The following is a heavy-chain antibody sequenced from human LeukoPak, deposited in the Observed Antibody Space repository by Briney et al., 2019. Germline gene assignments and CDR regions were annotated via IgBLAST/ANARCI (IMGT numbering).Heavy chain of an antibody. CDR3: GREMVSFVGATTYRFDY. V-gene: IGHV4-4*07. J-gene: IGHJ4*02. D-gene: IGHD1-26*01. CDR1: GGSISSYY. Sequence: PSETLSLTCTVSGGSISSYYWSWIRQPAGKGLEWIGRIYTSGSTNYNPSLKSRVTMSVDTSKNQFSLKLSSVTAADTAVYYCGREMVSFVGATTYRFDYWGQGTLVTVSS. CDR2: IYTSGST.